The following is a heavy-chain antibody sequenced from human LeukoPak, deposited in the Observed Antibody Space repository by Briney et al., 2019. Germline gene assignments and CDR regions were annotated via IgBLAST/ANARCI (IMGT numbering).Heavy chain of an antibody. J-gene: IGHJ4*02. V-gene: IGHV3-9*03. D-gene: IGHD3-22*01. CDR3: AKGGYDSSGYYDFDY. Sequence: GGSLRLSCAVSGFTFDDYAMHWVRQVPGKGLEWVSGISWNSDTIGYADSVKGRFTISRDNAKNSLYLQMNSLRAEDMALYYCAKGGYDSSGYYDFDYWGQGTLVTVSS. CDR1: GFTFDDYA. CDR2: ISWNSDTI.